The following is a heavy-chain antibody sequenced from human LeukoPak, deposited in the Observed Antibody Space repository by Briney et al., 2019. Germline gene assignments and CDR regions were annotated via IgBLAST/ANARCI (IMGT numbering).Heavy chain of an antibody. J-gene: IGHJ4*02. D-gene: IGHD3-9*01. CDR3: AKAGVWLPAV. V-gene: IGHV4-4*02. CDR1: GGSVSSDNW. CDR2: IHHSGNT. Sequence: SETLSPTCAVSGGSVSSDNWWSWVRQPPGKGLEWIGEIHHSGNTNYSPSLKSRVTISLDKSRNQFSLKLNSVTAADTAVYYCAKAGVWLPAVWGQGTLVTVSS.